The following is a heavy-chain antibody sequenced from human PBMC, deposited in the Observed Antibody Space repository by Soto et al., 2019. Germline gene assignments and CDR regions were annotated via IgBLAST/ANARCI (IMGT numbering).Heavy chain of an antibody. CDR3: ARGRLGYPSPFDY. Sequence: SETLSLTCRVSGGSITSHYWNWIRQPPGKGLEWIGFIYYTGNTNYNPSLKSRVTISVDTSKNHFSLNLSSVTAADTAVYYCARGRLGYPSPFDYWGQGTLVTVSS. D-gene: IGHD5-18*01. V-gene: IGHV4-59*11. CDR1: GGSITSHY. CDR2: IYYTGNT. J-gene: IGHJ4*02.